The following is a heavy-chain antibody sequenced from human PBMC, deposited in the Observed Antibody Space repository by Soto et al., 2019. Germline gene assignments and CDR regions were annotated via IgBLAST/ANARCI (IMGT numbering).Heavy chain of an antibody. CDR1: GGSISSGDYY. CDR2: IYYSGST. CDR3: ARVSQAMVEFILDY. J-gene: IGHJ4*02. Sequence: PSATLSLTCTVSGGSISSGDYYWSWIRQPPGKGLEWIGYIYYSGSTYYNPSLKSRVTISVDTSKNQFSLKLSSVTAADTAVYYCARVSQAMVEFILDYWGQGTLVTVSS. V-gene: IGHV4-30-4*01. D-gene: IGHD5-18*01.